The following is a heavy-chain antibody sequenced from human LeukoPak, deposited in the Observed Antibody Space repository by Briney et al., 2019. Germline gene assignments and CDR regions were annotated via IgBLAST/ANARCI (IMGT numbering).Heavy chain of an antibody. J-gene: IGHJ4*02. D-gene: IGHD3-3*01. Sequence: ASVKVSCKASGYTFTNYAMHWVRQAPGQRLEWMGWINAGHGNTKYSQKFQGRVTITADESTSTAYMELSSLRSEDTAVYYCARVVRNLEWLLSYYFDYWGQGTLVTVSS. CDR3: ARVVRNLEWLLSYYFDY. CDR2: INAGHGNT. V-gene: IGHV1-3*01. CDR1: GYTFTNYA.